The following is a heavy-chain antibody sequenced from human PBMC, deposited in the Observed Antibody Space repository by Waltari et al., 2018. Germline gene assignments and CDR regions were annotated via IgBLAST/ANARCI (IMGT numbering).Heavy chain of an antibody. Sequence: AASGFTFSSYGMHWVRQAPGKGLEWVAFIRYDGSNKYYADSVKGRFTISRDNSKNTLYLQMNSLRAEDTAVYYCARDGVPAAISPFYFDYWGQGTLVTVSS. CDR3: ARDGVPAAISPFYFDY. J-gene: IGHJ4*02. CDR2: IRYDGSNK. D-gene: IGHD2-2*02. CDR1: GFTFSSYG. V-gene: IGHV3-30*02.